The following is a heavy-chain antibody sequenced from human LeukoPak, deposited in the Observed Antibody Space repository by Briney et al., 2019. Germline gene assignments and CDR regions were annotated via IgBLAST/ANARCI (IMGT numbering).Heavy chain of an antibody. J-gene: IGHJ4*02. CDR2: VNSDGKTT. CDR3: ARDYPPD. Sequence: GGSLRLSCAASGFTFSNSWMHWVRQAPGKGRMWVSRVNSDGKTTTYADSVKGRFTISRDNAQNTLYLQMHSLSAEDTAVYYCARDYPPDWGQGALVTVSA. CDR1: GFTFSNSW. V-gene: IGHV3-74*01.